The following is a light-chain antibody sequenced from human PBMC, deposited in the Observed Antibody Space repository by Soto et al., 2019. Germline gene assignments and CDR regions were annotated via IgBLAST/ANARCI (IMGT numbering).Light chain of an antibody. J-gene: IGKJ2*01. CDR2: KVS. CDR1: QSLLYRDGNTY. CDR3: MQNTYWPPYT. Sequence: DVVMTQSPLSLPVALGQSASISCRSSQSLLYRDGNTYLNWFQQRPGRAPRRLIYKVSYRDSGVPDRFSGSGAGTDFTLDTSRVEAEDVGIYYCMQNTYWPPYTFGQGTKVDIK. V-gene: IGKV2-30*01.